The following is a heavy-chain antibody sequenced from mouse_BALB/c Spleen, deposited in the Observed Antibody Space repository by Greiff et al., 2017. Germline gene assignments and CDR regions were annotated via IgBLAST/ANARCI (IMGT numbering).Heavy chain of an antibody. D-gene: IGHD2-3*01. Sequence: EVQRVESGGGLVQPGGSRKLSCAASGFTFSSFGMHWVRQAPEKGLEWVAYISSGSSTIYYADTVKGRFTISRDNPKNTLFLQMTSLRSEDTAMYYCARDGYSPMDYWGQGTSVTVSS. CDR3: ARDGYSPMDY. CDR1: GFTFSSFG. V-gene: IGHV5-17*02. J-gene: IGHJ4*01. CDR2: ISSGSSTI.